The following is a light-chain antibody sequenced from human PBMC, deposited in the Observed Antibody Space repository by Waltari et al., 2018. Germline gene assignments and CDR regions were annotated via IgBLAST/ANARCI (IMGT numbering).Light chain of an antibody. J-gene: IGKJ4*01. CDR3: QQYHNYPF. CDR2: GAS. V-gene: IGKV1-8*01. Sequence: AIRITQSPSSLSASTGDRVTITCRASQGISSYLAWYQQKPGKAPKLLIYGASTLQSGVPSGFSGSGSGTDFTLTISCLQSEDFATYYCQQYHNYPFFGGGTRVEIK. CDR1: QGISSY.